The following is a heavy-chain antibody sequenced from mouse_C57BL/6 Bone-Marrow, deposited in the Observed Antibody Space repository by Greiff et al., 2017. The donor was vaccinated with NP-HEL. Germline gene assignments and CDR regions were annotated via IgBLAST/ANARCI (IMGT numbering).Heavy chain of an antibody. V-gene: IGHV1-81*01. D-gene: IGHD2-2*01. Sequence: VKLMESGAELARPGASVKLSCKASGYTFTSYGISWVKQRTGQGLEWIGEIYPRSGNTYYNEKFKGKATLTADKSSSTAYMELRSLTSEDSAVYFCARYGFPHYYAMVYWGQGTSVTVSS. CDR1: GYTFTSYG. CDR3: ARYGFPHYYAMVY. CDR2: IYPRSGNT. J-gene: IGHJ4*01.